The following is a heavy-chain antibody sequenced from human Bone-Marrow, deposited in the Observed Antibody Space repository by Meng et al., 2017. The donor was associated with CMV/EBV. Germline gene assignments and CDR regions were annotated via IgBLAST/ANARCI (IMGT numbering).Heavy chain of an antibody. D-gene: IGHD3-10*01. CDR1: GGTFSSYA. V-gene: IGHV1-69*05. CDR3: ARFTRTYGSGSLSWFDP. CDR2: IIPIFGTA. J-gene: IGHJ5*02. Sequence: SVKVSCKASGGTFSSYAISWVRQAPGQGLEWMGGIIPIFGTANYAQKFQGRVTITTDESTSTAYMELSSLRSEDTAVYYCARFTRTYGSGSLSWFDPWGQGTLVTVSS.